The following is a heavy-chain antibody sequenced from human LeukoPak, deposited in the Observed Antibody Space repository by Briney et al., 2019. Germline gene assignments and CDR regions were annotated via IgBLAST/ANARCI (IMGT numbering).Heavy chain of an antibody. CDR1: GFTFSSYW. CDR3: ASTYYDSSTHAFDI. V-gene: IGHV3-7*01. CDR2: IKRDGSEK. Sequence: GGSLRLSCAASGFTFSSYWMSWVRQAPGKGLEWVANIKRDGSEKYYVDSVKGRFTISRDNAKNSLHLQMNSLRAEDTALYYCASTYYDSSTHAFDIWGQGTIVTVSS. J-gene: IGHJ3*02. D-gene: IGHD3-22*01.